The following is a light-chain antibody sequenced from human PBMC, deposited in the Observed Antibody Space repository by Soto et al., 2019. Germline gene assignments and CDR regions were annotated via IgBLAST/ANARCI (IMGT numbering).Light chain of an antibody. CDR3: CSYAGSHTVV. J-gene: IGLJ2*01. CDR2: EGS. Sequence: QSALTQPASVSGSPGQSITISCTGTSSDVGSYNLVSWYQQHPGKAPKLMIYEGSKRPSGVSNRSSGSKSGNTASLTISGLQAEDEADYYCCSYAGSHTVVFGGGTKLTVL. V-gene: IGLV2-23*01. CDR1: SSDVGSYNL.